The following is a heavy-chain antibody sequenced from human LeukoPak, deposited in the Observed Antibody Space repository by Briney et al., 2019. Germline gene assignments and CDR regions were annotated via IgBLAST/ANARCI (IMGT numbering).Heavy chain of an antibody. CDR3: AKDLGNYGDYVGWFDP. V-gene: IGHV3-23*01. Sequence: GGSLRLSCAASGFTFNNYAMSWVRQAPGKGLEWVSAIGGSGSHKYYADSVKGRFTISRDNSRNTLFLQMNGLSPEDTAVYYCAKDLGNYGDYVGWFDPWGQGTLVTVSS. J-gene: IGHJ5*02. D-gene: IGHD4-23*01. CDR1: GFTFNNYA. CDR2: IGGSGSHK.